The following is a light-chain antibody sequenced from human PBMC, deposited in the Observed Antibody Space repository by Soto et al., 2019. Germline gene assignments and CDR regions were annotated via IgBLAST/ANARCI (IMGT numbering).Light chain of an antibody. J-gene: IGKJ1*01. CDR2: TAS. CDR1: QSIGSW. Sequence: DIQITQSPSTLSASVRDRVTITCRASQSIGSWLAWYQQKPGRAPNLLIYTASKLQSGVPSRFSGTGSGTEFTLTISSLQPDDFATYYCQQYHTSPWTFGQGTKVDIK. CDR3: QQYHTSPWT. V-gene: IGKV1-5*03.